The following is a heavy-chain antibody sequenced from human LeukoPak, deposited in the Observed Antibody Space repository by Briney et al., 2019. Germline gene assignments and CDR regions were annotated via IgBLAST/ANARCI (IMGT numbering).Heavy chain of an antibody. J-gene: IGHJ4*02. CDR1: GFTFSSYW. CDR2: INSDGSST. D-gene: IGHD6-13*01. CDR3: ARDIAPAGLFFDY. V-gene: IGHV3-74*01. Sequence: GGSLRLSCAASGFTFSSYWMHWVRQAPGKGLVGVSRINSDGSSTSYADSVKGRFTISRDNAKNSLYLQMNSLRAEDTAVYYCARDIAPAGLFFDYWGQGTLVTVSS.